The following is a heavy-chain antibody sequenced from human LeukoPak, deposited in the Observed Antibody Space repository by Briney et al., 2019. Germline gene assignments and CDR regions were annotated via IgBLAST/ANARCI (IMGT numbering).Heavy chain of an antibody. CDR1: GYTFTSYY. CDR3: ARSLSSSSDEVYYYYGMDV. J-gene: IGHJ6*02. CDR2: INPSGGST. V-gene: IGHV1-46*01. D-gene: IGHD6-6*01. Sequence: ASVKVSCKASGYTFTSYYMHWVRQAPGQGLEWMGIINPSGGSTSYAQKFQGRVTMTRDTSTSTVYMELSSLRSEDTAVYYCARSLSSSSDEVYYYYGMDVWGQGTTVTVSS.